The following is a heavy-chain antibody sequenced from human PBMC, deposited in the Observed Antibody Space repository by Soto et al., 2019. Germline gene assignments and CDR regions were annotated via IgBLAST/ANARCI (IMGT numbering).Heavy chain of an antibody. CDR3: AVDRYDFWSGYPADYYYYGMDV. V-gene: IGHV1-58*01. Sequence: SVKVSCKASQVNLETFRTSVVQWVRQARGQRLEWIGWIVVGSGNTNYAQKFQERVTITRDMSTSTAYMELSSLRSEDTAVYYCAVDRYDFWSGYPADYYYYGMDVWGQGTTVTVSS. J-gene: IGHJ6*02. CDR2: IVVGSGNT. D-gene: IGHD3-3*01. CDR1: QVNLETFRTSV.